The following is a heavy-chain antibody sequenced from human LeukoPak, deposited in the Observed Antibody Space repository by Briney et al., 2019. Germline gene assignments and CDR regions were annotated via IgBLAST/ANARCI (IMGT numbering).Heavy chain of an antibody. CDR2: ISYDGSNK. Sequence: GGALRLSCAASGFTFSSYAMHWGRQAPGKGLEWVAVISYDGSNKYYADSVRGRFTISRDNSKNTLYLQMNSLRAEDTAVYYCARDFGGRPYDSSGYPGDYWGQGTLVTVSS. CDR3: ARDFGGRPYDSSGYPGDY. CDR1: GFTFSSYA. D-gene: IGHD3-22*01. V-gene: IGHV3-30-3*01. J-gene: IGHJ4*02.